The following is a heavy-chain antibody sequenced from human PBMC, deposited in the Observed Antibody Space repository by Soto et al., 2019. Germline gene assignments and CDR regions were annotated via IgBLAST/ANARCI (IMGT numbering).Heavy chain of an antibody. Sequence: GSLRLSCAASGFTFSSYAVHWVRQAPGKGLEWVAVISYDGSNKYYADSVKGRFTISRDNSKNTLYLQMNSLRAEDTAVYYCTRSDSGYGADYYYGMDVWGQGTTVTVSS. J-gene: IGHJ6*02. CDR3: TRSDSGYGADYYYGMDV. CDR1: GFTFSSYA. V-gene: IGHV3-30-3*01. CDR2: ISYDGSNK. D-gene: IGHD5-12*01.